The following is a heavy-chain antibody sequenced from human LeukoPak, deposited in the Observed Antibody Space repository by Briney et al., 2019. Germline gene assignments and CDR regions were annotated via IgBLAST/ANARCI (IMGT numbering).Heavy chain of an antibody. D-gene: IGHD2-8*01. CDR3: ARGLNGYIDY. CDR2: ISGSGGGT. J-gene: IGHJ4*02. Sequence: GGSLRLSCAASGFSFSNYAMSWVRQAPGKGLEWVSAISGSGGGTNYADSVKGRFTISRDNSKNTLYLQMNSLRAEDTAVYYCARGLNGYIDYWGQGTLVTVSS. CDR1: GFSFSNYA. V-gene: IGHV3-23*01.